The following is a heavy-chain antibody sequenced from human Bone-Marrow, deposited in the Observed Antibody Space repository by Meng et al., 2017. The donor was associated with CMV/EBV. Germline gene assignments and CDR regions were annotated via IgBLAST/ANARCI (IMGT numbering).Heavy chain of an antibody. J-gene: IGHJ3*02. CDR2: ISSSSSYI. CDR3: ARDQGPYYYDSSGYPPDAFDI. Sequence: GESLKISCAASGFTFSSYSMNWVRQAPVKGLEWVSSISSSSSYIYYADSVKGRFTISRDNAKNSLYLQMNSLRAEDTAVYYCARDQGPYYYDSSGYPPDAFDIWGQGTMVTVSS. CDR1: GFTFSSYS. V-gene: IGHV3-21*01. D-gene: IGHD3-22*01.